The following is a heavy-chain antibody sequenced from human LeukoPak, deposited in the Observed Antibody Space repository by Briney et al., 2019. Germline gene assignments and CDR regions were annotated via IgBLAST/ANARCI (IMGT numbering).Heavy chain of an antibody. J-gene: IGHJ6*03. CDR2: IYTSGST. Sequence: SETLSLTCTVSGGSISSYYWSWIRQPAGKGLEWIGRIYTSGSTNYNPSLKSRVTMSVDTSKNQFSLKLSSVTAADTAVYYCARVAAAASGYYYYYYYMDVWGKGTTVTVSS. CDR1: GGSISSYY. CDR3: ARVAAAASGYYYYYYYMDV. D-gene: IGHD6-13*01. V-gene: IGHV4-4*07.